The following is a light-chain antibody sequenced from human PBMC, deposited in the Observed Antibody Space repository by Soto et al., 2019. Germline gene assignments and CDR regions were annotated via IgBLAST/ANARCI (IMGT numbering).Light chain of an antibody. V-gene: IGKV3-11*01. CDR1: QSFRGL. CDR2: DAY. Sequence: EVVLTQSPVTLSLSPGERATLSCRASQSFRGLLAWYQQKPGQAPRLLIYDAYNRATGIPPRFSGSGSGTDFTLTISSLQPEDFATYYCQQSYSTPPEATFGQGTRLEIK. J-gene: IGKJ5*01. CDR3: QQSYSTPPEAT.